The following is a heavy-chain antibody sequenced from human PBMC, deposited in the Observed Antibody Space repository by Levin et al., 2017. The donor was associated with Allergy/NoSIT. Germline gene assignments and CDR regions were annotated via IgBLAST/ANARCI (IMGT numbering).Heavy chain of an antibody. CDR2: INSDGSST. V-gene: IGHV3-74*01. D-gene: IGHD6-6*01. CDR3: ARGSIAARGDAFDI. Sequence: LSLTCAASGFTFSSYWMHWVRQAPGKGLVCVSRINSDGSSTSYADSVKGRFTISRDNAKNTLYLQMNSLRAEDTAIYYCARGSIAARGDAFDIWGQGTMVTVSS. J-gene: IGHJ3*02. CDR1: GFTFSSYW.